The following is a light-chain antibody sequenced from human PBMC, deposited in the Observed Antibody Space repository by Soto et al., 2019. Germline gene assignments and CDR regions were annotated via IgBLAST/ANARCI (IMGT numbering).Light chain of an antibody. CDR1: QSITTY. CDR2: AAS. Sequence: DIQMTQSPSSLSASVGDRVTITCRASQSITTYLNWYQQKPGKAPKLLIYAASTLQSVVPSRFSGSGSGTDFTLTISSLQPEDFATYYCQQSFANLMFTFGQGTKLEIK. V-gene: IGKV1-39*01. CDR3: QQSFANLMFT. J-gene: IGKJ2*01.